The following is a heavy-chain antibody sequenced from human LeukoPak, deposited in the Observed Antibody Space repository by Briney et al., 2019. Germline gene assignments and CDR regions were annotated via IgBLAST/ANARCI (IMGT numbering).Heavy chain of an antibody. D-gene: IGHD2-15*01. Sequence: GGSLRLSCAASGFTFSSYGMHWVRQAPGKGLEWVAVISYDGSNKYYADSVKGRFTISRDNSKNTLYLQMNSLRAEDTAVYYCARVAGYCSGGSCYSDYYYYYYMDVWGKGTTVTISS. J-gene: IGHJ6*03. CDR1: GFTFSSYG. CDR2: ISYDGSNK. CDR3: ARVAGYCSGGSCYSDYYYYYYMDV. V-gene: IGHV3-30*03.